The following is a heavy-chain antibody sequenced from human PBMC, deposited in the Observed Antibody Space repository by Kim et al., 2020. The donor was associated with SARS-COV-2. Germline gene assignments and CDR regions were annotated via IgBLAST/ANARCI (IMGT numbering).Heavy chain of an antibody. Sequence: ASVKVSCKASGYTFTSYGISWVRQAPGQGLEWMGWISAYNGNTNYAQKLQGRVTMTTDTSTSTAYMELRSLRSDDTAVYYCARVFAPNWNRHNNWFDPWGQGTLVTVSS. CDR2: ISAYNGNT. CDR3: ARVFAPNWNRHNNWFDP. J-gene: IGHJ5*02. D-gene: IGHD1-1*01. V-gene: IGHV1-18*01. CDR1: GYTFTSYG.